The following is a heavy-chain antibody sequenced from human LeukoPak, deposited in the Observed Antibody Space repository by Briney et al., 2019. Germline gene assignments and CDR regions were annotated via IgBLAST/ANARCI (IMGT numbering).Heavy chain of an antibody. CDR3: VKALGYCSGGSCYFDY. J-gene: IGHJ4*02. V-gene: IGHV3-43*01. CDR1: GFTFDDYT. D-gene: IGHD2-15*01. CDR2: ISWDGGST. Sequence: GGSLRLSCAASGFTFDDYTMHWVRQGPGKGLEWVSLISWDGGSTYYADSVKGRFTISRDNSKNSLYLQMNGLRTEDTALYYCVKALGYCSGGSCYFDYWGQGTLVTVSS.